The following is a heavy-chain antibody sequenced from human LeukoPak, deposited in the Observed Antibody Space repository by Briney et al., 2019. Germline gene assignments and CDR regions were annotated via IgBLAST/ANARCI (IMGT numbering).Heavy chain of an antibody. Sequence: PSETLSLTCAVYGGSFSNKYWSWIRQSPGKGLEWIGEINHSGRTNYNPSLKSRVAISIDTSKNQFSLHLTSVTAADTAMCYCARGGATPMVFVVWGQGTLVTVSS. CDR2: INHSGRT. CDR3: ARGGATPMVFVV. CDR1: GGSFSNKY. D-gene: IGHD3-22*01. J-gene: IGHJ4*02. V-gene: IGHV4-34*01.